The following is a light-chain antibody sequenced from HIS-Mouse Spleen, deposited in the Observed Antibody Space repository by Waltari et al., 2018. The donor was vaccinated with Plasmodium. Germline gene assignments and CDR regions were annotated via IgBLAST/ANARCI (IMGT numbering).Light chain of an antibody. CDR3: QQYNNWPRGT. CDR1: QSVSSN. Sequence: EIVMTQSPAILSVSPGERATLSFRASQSVSSNLAWYQQKPGQAPRLLIYGASTRATGIPARFSGSGSGTEFTLTISSMQSEDFAVYYCQQYNNWPRGTFGQGTKVEIK. CDR2: GAS. J-gene: IGKJ1*01. V-gene: IGKV3-15*01.